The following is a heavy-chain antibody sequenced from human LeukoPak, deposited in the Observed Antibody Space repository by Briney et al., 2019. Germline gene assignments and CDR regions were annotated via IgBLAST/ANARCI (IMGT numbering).Heavy chain of an antibody. D-gene: IGHD1-26*01. CDR3: AQRQALLSGTYDYFDP. CDR2: IHSNGYT. V-gene: IGHV4-4*09. Sequence: PSETLSLTCTVSGGSISGYYWTWIRQPPGQGLEWIAYIHSNGYTNYNPSLRSRVTISVDPSKNQFSLTVTPVTAADTAIYYCAQRQALLSGTYDYFDPWGQGALVTVSS. CDR1: GGSISGYY. J-gene: IGHJ5*02.